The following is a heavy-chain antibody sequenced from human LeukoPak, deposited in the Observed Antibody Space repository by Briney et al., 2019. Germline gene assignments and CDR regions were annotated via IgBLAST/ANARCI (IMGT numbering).Heavy chain of an antibody. CDR2: ISSSGSII. CDR3: AKEVSRGGFLYTYDVAFDI. Sequence: GGSLRLSCAASGFTFSHYYMSWIRQAPGKGLEWISYISSSGSIIYYANSVRGRFTISRDNAKKSLYLQMDSLKDKDTALYYCAKEVSRGGFLYTYDVAFDIWGQGTMVTVSS. CDR1: GFTFSHYY. D-gene: IGHD3-16*01. V-gene: IGHV3-11*01. J-gene: IGHJ3*02.